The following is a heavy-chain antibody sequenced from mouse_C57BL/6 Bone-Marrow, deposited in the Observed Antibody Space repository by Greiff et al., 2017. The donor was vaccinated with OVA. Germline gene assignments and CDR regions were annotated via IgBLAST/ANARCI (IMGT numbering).Heavy chain of an antibody. CDR3: ARRITTVVPLHWYFDV. J-gene: IGHJ1*03. CDR1: GYSITSDY. D-gene: IGHD1-1*01. V-gene: IGHV3-8*01. CDR2: ISYSGST. Sequence: EVQLQESGPGLAKPSQTLSLTCSVPGYSITSDYWNWIRKFPGNKLEYMGYISYSGSTYYNPSLKSRISITRDTSKNQYYLQLNSVTTEDTATYYCARRITTVVPLHWYFDVWGTGTTVTVSS.